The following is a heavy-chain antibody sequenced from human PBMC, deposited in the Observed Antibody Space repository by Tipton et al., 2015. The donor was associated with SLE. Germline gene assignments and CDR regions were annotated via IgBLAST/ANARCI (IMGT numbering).Heavy chain of an antibody. J-gene: IGHJ4*02. D-gene: IGHD3-10*01. CDR1: GGSISSGDYY. Sequence: TLSLTCTVSGGSISSGDYYWSWIRQPPGKGLEWIGYIYYSGSTYYNPSLKSRATISVDTSKNQFSLKLSSVTAADTAVYYCARVGVGNYGSGSFVDYWGQGTLVTVSS. CDR3: ARVGVGNYGSGSFVDY. V-gene: IGHV4-30-4*01. CDR2: IYYSGST.